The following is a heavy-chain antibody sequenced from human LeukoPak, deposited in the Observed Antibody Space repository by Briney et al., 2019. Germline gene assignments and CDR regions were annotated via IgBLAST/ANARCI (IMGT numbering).Heavy chain of an antibody. D-gene: IGHD6-13*01. CDR2: IMPVFGTA. CDR1: GGSFSSYA. V-gene: IGHV1-69*13. J-gene: IGHJ4*02. CDR3: ARGSASNWPVDI. Sequence: ASVKVSCKASGGSFSSYAISWVRQAPGQGLEWMGGIMPVFGTAKYAEEFQGRVTITADDPTNTAYMDLNSLRSDDTAVYYCARGSASNWPVDIWGQGSLVIVSS.